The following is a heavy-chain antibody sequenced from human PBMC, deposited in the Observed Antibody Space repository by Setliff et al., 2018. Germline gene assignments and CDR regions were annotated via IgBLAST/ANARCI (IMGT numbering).Heavy chain of an antibody. CDR1: GGSISSGDYY. Sequence: SETLSLTCTVSGGSISSGDYYWSWIRQPPGKGLEFVGYIYYSGSTYYNPSLKSRVTISIDTSKNRFSLKVNSVTAADTAVYYCASAPLLYSDSSGLSGTFDIWGQGTMVTVSS. CDR2: IYYSGST. D-gene: IGHD3-22*01. V-gene: IGHV4-30-4*08. CDR3: ASAPLLYSDSSGLSGTFDI. J-gene: IGHJ3*02.